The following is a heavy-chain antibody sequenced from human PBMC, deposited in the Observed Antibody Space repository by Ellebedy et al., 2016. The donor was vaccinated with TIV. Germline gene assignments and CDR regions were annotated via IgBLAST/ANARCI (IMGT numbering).Heavy chain of an antibody. CDR2: DYYSGSP. CDR1: GGSVSTTRYY. Sequence: MPSETLSLTCTVSGGSVSTTRYYWAWIRQPPGEGLEWIGSDYYSGSPYYNPSFKSRVTLSADTSKTQFSLNMRAVTAADKAVYYCARIDPWQPINDWGQGILVTVSS. J-gene: IGHJ4*02. CDR3: ARIDPWQPIND. V-gene: IGHV4-39*01. D-gene: IGHD2-21*01.